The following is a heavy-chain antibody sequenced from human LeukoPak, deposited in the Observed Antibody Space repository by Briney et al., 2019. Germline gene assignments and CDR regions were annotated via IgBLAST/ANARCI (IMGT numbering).Heavy chain of an antibody. CDR1: GGSISSYY. V-gene: IGHV4-59*01. CDR2: IYYSGST. Sequence: SETLSLTCTVSGGSISSYYWSRIRQPPGKGLEWIGYIYYSGSTNYNPSLKSRVTISVDTSKNQFSLKLSSVTAADTAVYYCARAVATSSIYYYYYYMDVWGKGTMVTVSS. CDR3: ARAVATSSIYYYYYYMDV. D-gene: IGHD5-12*01. J-gene: IGHJ6*03.